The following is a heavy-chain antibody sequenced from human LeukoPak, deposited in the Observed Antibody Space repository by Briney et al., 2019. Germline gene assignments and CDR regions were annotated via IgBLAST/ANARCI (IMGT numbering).Heavy chain of an antibody. CDR2: IKESGDIT. D-gene: IGHD2-15*01. Sequence: GRSLRLSCAASGFTFSSYSMCWVRQAPGKGPEWVSGIKESGDITYYTDSVKVRFTNSRDNSKNTLYLQMNSLRAEDTAKNYGAKDCSGATWSGYWGQGTLVTVSS. CDR1: GFTFSSYS. CDR3: AKDCSGATWSGY. J-gene: IGHJ4*02. V-gene: IGHV3-23*01.